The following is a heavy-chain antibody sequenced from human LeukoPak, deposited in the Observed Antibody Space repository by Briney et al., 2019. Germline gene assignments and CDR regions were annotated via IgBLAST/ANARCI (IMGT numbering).Heavy chain of an antibody. Sequence: GGSLRLSCAASGFTVSSNYMSWVRQAPGKGLEWVSVIYNTGSTYYADSVKGRVTISRDNSKNTLYLQMNSLRAEDTAVYYCAKKYNTGLDPWGQGTLVTVSS. J-gene: IGHJ5*02. CDR3: AKKYNTGLDP. D-gene: IGHD1-14*01. CDR2: IYNTGST. CDR1: GFTVSSNY. V-gene: IGHV3-53*01.